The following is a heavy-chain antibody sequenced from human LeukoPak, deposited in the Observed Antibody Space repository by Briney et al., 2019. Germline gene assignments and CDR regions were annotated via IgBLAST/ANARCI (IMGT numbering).Heavy chain of an antibody. V-gene: IGHV3-21*01. Sequence: GGFLRLSCAASGFTFSSYSMNWVRQAPGKGLEWVSSISSSSSYIYYADSVKGRFTISRDNAKNSLYLQMNSLRAEDTAVYYCARAPPPQSPPLDYWGQGTLVTVSS. J-gene: IGHJ4*02. CDR1: GFTFSSYS. CDR3: ARAPPPQSPPLDY. CDR2: ISSSSSYI.